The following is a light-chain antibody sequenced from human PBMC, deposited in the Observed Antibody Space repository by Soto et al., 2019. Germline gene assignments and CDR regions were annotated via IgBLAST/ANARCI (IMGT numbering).Light chain of an antibody. V-gene: IGKV1-39*01. CDR1: QCISIY. J-gene: IGKJ2*01. CDR3: QQSYSTPHT. CDR2: AAS. Sequence: DIQMTQSPSSVSAAVGDRVTSTCRARQCISIYLHWSPQKPGNAPKLLIYAASSSQSGVPSRFSGSGSGTDFTLTISSLQPEDFATYYCQQSYSTPHTFGQGTQVDIK.